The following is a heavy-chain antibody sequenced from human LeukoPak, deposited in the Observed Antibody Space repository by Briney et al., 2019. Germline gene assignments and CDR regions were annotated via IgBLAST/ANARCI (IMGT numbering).Heavy chain of an antibody. CDR1: GFTFSSYG. J-gene: IGHJ4*02. CDR3: ARVYSSSWYELYFDY. D-gene: IGHD6-13*01. Sequence: GGSLRLSCAASGFTFSSYGMHWVRQAPGKGLEWVAVIWYDGSNKYYADSVKGRFTISRDNSKNTLYLQMNSLRAEDTAVYYCARVYSSSWYELYFDYWGQGTLVTVSS. V-gene: IGHV3-33*01. CDR2: IWYDGSNK.